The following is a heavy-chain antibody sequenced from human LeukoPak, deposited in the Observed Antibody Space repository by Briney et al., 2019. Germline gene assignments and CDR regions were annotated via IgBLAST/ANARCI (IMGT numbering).Heavy chain of an antibody. CDR3: VKALGQWLVYYFDY. Sequence: GGSLRLSCAASGFTFSTYAMHWVRQAPGKGLEYVSAISNNGGSTYYADSVKGRFTISRDNSKNTLYLQMSSLRTEDTAVYYCVKALGQWLVYYFDYWGQGTLVTVSS. CDR1: GFTFSTYA. V-gene: IGHV3-64D*09. D-gene: IGHD6-19*01. J-gene: IGHJ4*02. CDR2: ISNNGGST.